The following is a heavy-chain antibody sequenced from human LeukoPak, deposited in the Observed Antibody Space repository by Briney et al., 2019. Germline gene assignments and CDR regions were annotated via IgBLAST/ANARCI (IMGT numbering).Heavy chain of an antibody. CDR2: INPNSGGA. Sequence: ASVKVSCKASGYTVTGYYMQWVRQAPGQGLEWMGWINPNSGGANYAQKFQGRVTMTWDTSISTAYMELSSLTSDDTAVYYCARDPVYCGGDSCYSRYFDLWGRGTLVTVSS. D-gene: IGHD2-15*01. CDR1: GYTVTGYY. V-gene: IGHV1-2*02. J-gene: IGHJ2*01. CDR3: ARDPVYCGGDSCYSRYFDL.